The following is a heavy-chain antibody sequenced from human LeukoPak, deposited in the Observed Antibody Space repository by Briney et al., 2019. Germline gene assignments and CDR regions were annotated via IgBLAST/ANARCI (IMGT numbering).Heavy chain of an antibody. Sequence: SETLSLTCSVTGDSLSSGYYWGWIRQPPGKALEWIGSVYHTGSTYYNPSLKTRLTIFVDTLTNQFSLRLTSVTAADTAMYFCARPLGRYSPYYFDHWGQGKLVTVSS. D-gene: IGHD3-10*01. CDR3: ARPLGRYSPYYFDH. CDR2: VYHTGST. V-gene: IGHV4-38-2*01. J-gene: IGHJ4*02. CDR1: GDSLSSGYY.